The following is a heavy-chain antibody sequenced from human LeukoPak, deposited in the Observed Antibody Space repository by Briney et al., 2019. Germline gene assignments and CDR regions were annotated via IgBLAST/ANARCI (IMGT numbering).Heavy chain of an antibody. D-gene: IGHD1-1*01. CDR1: GFTFSSYA. J-gene: IGHJ4*02. V-gene: IGHV3-23*01. CDR3: ARDPGANWDPRGEYYFDY. Sequence: GGSLRLSCAASGFTFSSYAMSWVRQAPGKGLEWVSAISGSGGSTYYADSVKDRFTISRDNSKNTLYLQMNSLRAEDTAVYYCARDPGANWDPRGEYYFDYWGQGTLVTVSS. CDR2: ISGSGGST.